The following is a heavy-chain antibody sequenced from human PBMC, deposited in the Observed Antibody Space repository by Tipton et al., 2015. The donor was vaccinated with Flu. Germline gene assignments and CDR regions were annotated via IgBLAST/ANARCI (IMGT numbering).Heavy chain of an antibody. Sequence: TLSLTCTVSGGSISSHYWSWIRQPPGKGLEWIGYIYYSGSISYNPSLKSRVTISVDTSKNQFSLKLSSVTAADTAVYYCSRGWGDAFYIWGQGTIVTVSS. D-gene: IGHD3-16*01. CDR1: GGSISSHY. CDR2: IYYSGSI. J-gene: IGHJ3*02. CDR3: SRGWGDAFYI. V-gene: IGHV4-59*11.